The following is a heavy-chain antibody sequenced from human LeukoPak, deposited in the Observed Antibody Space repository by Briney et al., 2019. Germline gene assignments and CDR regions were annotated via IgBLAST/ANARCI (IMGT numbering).Heavy chain of an antibody. D-gene: IGHD1-1*01. V-gene: IGHV4-34*01. CDR3: ARDRTTIRGNWFDP. J-gene: IGHJ5*02. CDR2: ISQSGST. CDR1: GGSFSSYY. Sequence: SETLSLTCAVYGGSFSSYYWNWIRQPPGKGLEWIGKISQSGSTNYNPSLKSRVTISVDTSKNQFSLKLTSVTAADTAVYYCARDRTTIRGNWFDPWGQGTLVTVSS.